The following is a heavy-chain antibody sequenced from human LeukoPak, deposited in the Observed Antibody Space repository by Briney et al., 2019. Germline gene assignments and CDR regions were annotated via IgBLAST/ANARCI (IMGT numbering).Heavy chain of an antibody. CDR2: IIPIFGTA. V-gene: IGHV1-69*13. Sequence: ASVKVSRKASGGTFSSYAISWVRQAPGQGLEWMGGIIPIFGTANYAQKFQGRVTITADESTSTAYMELSSLRSEDTAVYYCARDMMYSGYDRHQLLYYWGQGTLVTVSS. D-gene: IGHD5-12*01. J-gene: IGHJ4*02. CDR1: GGTFSSYA. CDR3: ARDMMYSGYDRHQLLYY.